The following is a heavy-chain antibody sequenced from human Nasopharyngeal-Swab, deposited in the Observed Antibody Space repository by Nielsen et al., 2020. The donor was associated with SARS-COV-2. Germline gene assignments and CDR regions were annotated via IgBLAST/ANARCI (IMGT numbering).Heavy chain of an antibody. CDR1: AGSFSGYY. CDR2: INHGGGT. CDR3: ARVVRELDLKYYFHYHYMDV. Sequence: SETLSLTCAVYAGSFSGYYWSWIRQSPGKGLEWVGEINHGGGTNYNPSPKRRVTISIDTSKNQFSLKLTSVTAADTAVYYCARVVRELDLKYYFHYHYMDVWGKGTTVTVSS. V-gene: IGHV4-34*01. J-gene: IGHJ6*03. D-gene: IGHD1-1*01.